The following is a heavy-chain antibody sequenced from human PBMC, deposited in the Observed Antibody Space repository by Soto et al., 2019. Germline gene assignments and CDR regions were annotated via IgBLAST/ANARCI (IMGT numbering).Heavy chain of an antibody. D-gene: IGHD3-3*01. Sequence: GGSLRLSCAASGFTFSFYSMNWVRQAPGKGLEWVSYISSSSSTIYYADSVKGRFTISRDNAKNSLYLQMNSLRAEDTAVYYCARLPAAKTIFGVLTSGTFVFDIWGQGTMVTVSS. J-gene: IGHJ3*02. CDR2: ISSSSSTI. CDR1: GFTFSFYS. V-gene: IGHV3-48*01. CDR3: ARLPAAKTIFGVLTSGTFVFDI.